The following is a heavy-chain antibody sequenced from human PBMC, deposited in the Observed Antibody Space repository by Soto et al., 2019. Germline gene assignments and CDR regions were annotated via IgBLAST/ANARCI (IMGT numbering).Heavy chain of an antibody. CDR1: GFTFSSYA. Sequence: EVQLLESGGGLVQPGESLRLSCAASGFTFSSYAMSWVRQAPGKGLEWVSVISGSDDSTYYADSVKGRFTISRDNSKNPLYLQMNSRRAEHTAVYYCAKRSSSSTFDYWGQGTLVTVSS. D-gene: IGHD6-6*01. CDR2: ISGSDDST. CDR3: AKRSSSSTFDY. V-gene: IGHV3-23*01. J-gene: IGHJ4*02.